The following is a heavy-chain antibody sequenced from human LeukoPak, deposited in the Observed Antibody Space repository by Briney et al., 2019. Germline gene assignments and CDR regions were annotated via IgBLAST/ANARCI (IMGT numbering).Heavy chain of an antibody. CDR3: ARVGLWFGEPSSVDY. CDR1: GGSFSGYY. J-gene: IGHJ4*02. CDR2: INHSGST. V-gene: IGHV4-34*01. Sequence: SETLSLTCAVYGGSFSGYYWSWIRQPPGKGLEWIGEINHSGSTNYNPSLKSRVTISVDTSKNQFSLKLSSVTAADTAVYYCARVGLWFGEPSSVDYWGQGTLVTVSS. D-gene: IGHD3-10*01.